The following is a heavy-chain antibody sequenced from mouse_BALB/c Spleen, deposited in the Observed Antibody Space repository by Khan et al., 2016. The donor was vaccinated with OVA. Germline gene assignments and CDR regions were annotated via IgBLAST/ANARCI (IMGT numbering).Heavy chain of an antibody. CDR2: IYPSDSYI. V-gene: IGHV1-69*02. D-gene: IGHD2-3*01. CDR1: GYTFTNSW. Sequence: QVQLKQSGTELVRPGASVKLSCKASGYTFTNSWINWVKQRPGQGLEWIGNIYPSDSYINYNQKFRDKATLTVDKSSTTAYMHLSSPTSEDSAVYYCTREGDDGSSFAYWGQGTLVTVSA. CDR3: TREGDDGSSFAY. J-gene: IGHJ3*01.